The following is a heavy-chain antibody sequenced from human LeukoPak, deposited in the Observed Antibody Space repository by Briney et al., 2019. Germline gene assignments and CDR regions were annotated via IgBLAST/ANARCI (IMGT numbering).Heavy chain of an antibody. Sequence: PSETLSLTCTVSGGSLSSFYWSWIRQPPGKGLEWIGYIYYSGSTNYNPSLESRVTISVDTSKNQFSLKLSSVTAADTAVYYCARDRLEYYFDYWGQGTLVTVSS. J-gene: IGHJ4*02. CDR1: GGSLSSFY. D-gene: IGHD5-24*01. CDR2: IYYSGST. CDR3: ARDRLEYYFDY. V-gene: IGHV4-59*12.